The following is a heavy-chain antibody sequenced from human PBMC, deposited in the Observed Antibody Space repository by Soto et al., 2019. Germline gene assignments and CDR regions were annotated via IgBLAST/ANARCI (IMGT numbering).Heavy chain of an antibody. CDR2: INHSGRT. J-gene: IGHJ5*02. CDR3: ARGPQSPPFDT. Sequence: SETLSLTCAVYGGSFSGYYWSWIRQPPGEGLEWIGEINHSGRTNYNPSLKSRVTISIDTSKDQLSLKLSSVTAADTAVYYCARGPQSPPFDTWGQGTLVTVPS. CDR1: GGSFSGYY. V-gene: IGHV4-34*01.